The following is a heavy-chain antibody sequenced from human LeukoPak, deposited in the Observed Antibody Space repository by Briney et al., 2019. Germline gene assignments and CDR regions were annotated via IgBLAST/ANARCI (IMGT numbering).Heavy chain of an antibody. D-gene: IGHD6-13*01. Sequence: ASVKVSCKASGYTFTSYDINWVRQATGQGLEWMGWMNPNSGNTGYAQKFQGRVTMTRNTSISTAYMELSSLRSEDTAVYYCARGVRGSSSWYLRYYYYMDVWGKGTTVTVSS. CDR1: GYTFTSYD. V-gene: IGHV1-8*01. J-gene: IGHJ6*03. CDR3: ARGVRGSSSWYLRYYYYMDV. CDR2: MNPNSGNT.